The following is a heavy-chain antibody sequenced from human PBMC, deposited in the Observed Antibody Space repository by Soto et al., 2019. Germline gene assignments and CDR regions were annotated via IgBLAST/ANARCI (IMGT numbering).Heavy chain of an antibody. CDR2: ISYDGSNK. Sequence: PWGCPGLGRAACGVSVCSYAMDWVRKEQGKGLEWVAVISYDGSNKYYADSVKGRFTISRDNSKNTLYLQMNSLRAEDTAVYYCARDTYNWNYVGYFDYWGQGTLVTVSS. CDR1: GVSVCSYA. J-gene: IGHJ4*02. D-gene: IGHD1-7*01. CDR3: ARDTYNWNYVGYFDY. V-gene: IGHV3-30-3*01.